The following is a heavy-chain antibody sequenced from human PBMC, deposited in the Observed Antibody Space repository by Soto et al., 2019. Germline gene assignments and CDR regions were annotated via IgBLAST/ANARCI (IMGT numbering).Heavy chain of an antibody. D-gene: IGHD6-13*01. Sequence: GVSLKISCKGSGYSFTSYWISWVRQMPGKGLEWMGRIDPSDSYTNYSPSFQGHVTISADKSISTAYLQWSSLKASDTAMYYCARSLHSSSLYWCDRWGQGSLVTDPS. CDR2: IDPSDSYT. CDR3: ARSLHSSSLYWCDR. V-gene: IGHV5-10-1*01. CDR1: GYSFTSYW. J-gene: IGHJ5*02.